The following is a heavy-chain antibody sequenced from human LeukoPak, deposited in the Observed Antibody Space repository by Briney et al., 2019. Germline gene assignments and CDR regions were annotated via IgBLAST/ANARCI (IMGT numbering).Heavy chain of an antibody. V-gene: IGHV4-34*01. CDR2: INHSGST. Sequence: GSLRLSCAVYGGSFSGYYWSWIRQPPGKGLEWIGEINHSGSTNYNPSLKSRVTISVDTSKNQFSLKLSSVTAADTAVYYCARAGYSSSEYFQHWGQGTLVTVSS. CDR1: GGSFSGYY. CDR3: ARAGYSSSEYFQH. D-gene: IGHD5-18*01. J-gene: IGHJ1*01.